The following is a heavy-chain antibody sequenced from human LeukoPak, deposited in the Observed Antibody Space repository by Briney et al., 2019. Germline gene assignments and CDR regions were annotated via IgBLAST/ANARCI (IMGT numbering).Heavy chain of an antibody. J-gene: IGHJ4*02. CDR3: ARGGYSYGTGNYFDY. Sequence: SETLSLTCAVYGGSFSGYYWSWIRQPPGKGLEWIGEINHSGSTNYNPSLKSRVTISVDTSKNQFSLKLSSVTAADTAVYYCARGGYSYGTGNYFDYWGQGTLVTVSS. V-gene: IGHV4-34*01. CDR1: GGSFSGYY. D-gene: IGHD5-18*01. CDR2: INHSGST.